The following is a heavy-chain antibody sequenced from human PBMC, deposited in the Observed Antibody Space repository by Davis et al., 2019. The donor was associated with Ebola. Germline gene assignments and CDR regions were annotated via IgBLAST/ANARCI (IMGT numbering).Heavy chain of an antibody. Sequence: AASVKVSCKASGYTFTSYAMHWVRQAPGQRLEWMGWINAGNGNTKYSQKFQGRVTITRDTSASTAYMELSSLRSEDTAVNYCARDTTYSSGSDIWGQGTMVTVSS. CDR2: INAGNGNT. D-gene: IGHD6-19*01. V-gene: IGHV1-3*01. J-gene: IGHJ3*02. CDR1: GYTFTSYA. CDR3: ARDTTYSSGSDI.